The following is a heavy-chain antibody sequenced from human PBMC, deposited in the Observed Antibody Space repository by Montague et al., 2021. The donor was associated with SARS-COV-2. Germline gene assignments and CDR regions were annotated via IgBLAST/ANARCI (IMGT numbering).Heavy chain of an antibody. V-gene: IGHV4-39*06. CDR1: GGSISSSSYY. Sequence: SETLSLTCTVSGGSISSSSYYWGWIRQPPGKGLEWIGSIYYSGSTYYNPSIKSRVTISVDTSKNQFTLKLSSVTAADTAVYYCARDKAEYIVVVPAVPLAYGMDVWGQGTTVTVSS. D-gene: IGHD2-2*01. CDR3: ARDKAEYIVVVPAVPLAYGMDV. CDR2: IYYSGST. J-gene: IGHJ6*02.